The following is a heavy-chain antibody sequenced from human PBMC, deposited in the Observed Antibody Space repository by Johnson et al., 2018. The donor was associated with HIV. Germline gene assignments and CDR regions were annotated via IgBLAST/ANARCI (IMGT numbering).Heavy chain of an antibody. CDR3: ARDFRVVVAAPIGAATSHVFDI. V-gene: IGHV3-20*04. D-gene: IGHD2-15*01. J-gene: IGHJ3*02. CDR1: RFTFDDYG. CDR2: INWNGGNT. Sequence: VQLVESGGGVVRPGGSLRLSCAASRFTFDDYGMSWVRQAPGKGLEWVSGINWNGGNTDYADSVKGRFTISRDNAKNSLYLQMNSLRAEDTALYYCARDFRVVVAAPIGAATSHVFDIWGQGTMVTVSS.